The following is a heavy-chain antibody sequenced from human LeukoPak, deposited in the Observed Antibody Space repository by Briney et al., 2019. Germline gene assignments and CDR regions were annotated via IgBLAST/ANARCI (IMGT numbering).Heavy chain of an antibody. Sequence: SETLSLTCTVSGGSISSYYWSWIRQPPGKGLEWIGYIYYSGSTNYNPSLKSRVTISVDTSKNQFSLKLSSVTAADTAVYYCARVKGLGAFDIWGQGTMVTVSS. CDR2: IYYSGST. J-gene: IGHJ3*02. CDR3: ARVKGLGAFDI. CDR1: GGSISSYY. V-gene: IGHV4-59*01.